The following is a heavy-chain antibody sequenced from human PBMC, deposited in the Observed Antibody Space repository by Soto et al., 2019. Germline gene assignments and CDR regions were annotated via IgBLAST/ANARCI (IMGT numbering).Heavy chain of an antibody. CDR2: IYYSGST. Sequence: SETLSLTCTVSGGSISSGGYYCSWIRQHPGKGLEWIGYIYYSGSTYYNPSLKSRVTISVDTSKNQFSLKLSPVTAADTAVYYCASAHNYFDSSPYYYGMDVWGQGTTVTVSS. CDR3: ASAHNYFDSSPYYYGMDV. V-gene: IGHV4-31*03. J-gene: IGHJ6*02. D-gene: IGHD3-22*01. CDR1: GGSISSGGYY.